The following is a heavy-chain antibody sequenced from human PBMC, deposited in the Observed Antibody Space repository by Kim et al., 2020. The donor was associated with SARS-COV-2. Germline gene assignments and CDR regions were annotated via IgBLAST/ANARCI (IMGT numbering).Heavy chain of an antibody. CDR2: IKTKIDGGTT. D-gene: IGHD3-10*01. CDR1: GFTLSNAW. J-gene: IGHJ5*02. CDR3: TTEGPMVRGVISFDP. Sequence: GGSLRLSCAASGFTLSNAWMSWVRQAPGKGLEWVGRIKTKIDGGTTDYAAPVKGRFTISRDDSKNTLYLQMNSLKSEDTAVYYCTTEGPMVRGVISFDPWGQGTLVTVSS. V-gene: IGHV3-15*01.